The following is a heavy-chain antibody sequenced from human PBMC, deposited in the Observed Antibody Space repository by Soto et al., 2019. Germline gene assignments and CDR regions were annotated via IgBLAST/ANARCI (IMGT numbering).Heavy chain of an antibody. Sequence: SQTLSLPCTVSGGSISSYYWSWIRQPPGKGLEWIGYIYYSGSTNYNPSLKSRVTISVDTSKNQFSLKLSSVTAADTAVYYCARQVGGILDSWGQGTLVTVSS. CDR3: ARQVGGILDS. CDR2: IYYSGST. D-gene: IGHD1-26*01. J-gene: IGHJ5*01. CDR1: GGSISSYY. V-gene: IGHV4-59*08.